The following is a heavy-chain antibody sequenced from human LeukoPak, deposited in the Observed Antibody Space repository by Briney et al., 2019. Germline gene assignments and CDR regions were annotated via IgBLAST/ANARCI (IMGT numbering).Heavy chain of an antibody. CDR2: ISAGGGYT. V-gene: IGHV3-23*01. Sequence: GGSLRLSCAASGFTFSNYAMNWVRQAPGKGLEWVSGISAGGGYTYYADSVKGRFTISRDNSKNTLSLQMNSLRAEDTAVYFCAKDLGLAGTHYYYYGMDVWGQGTTVTVSS. J-gene: IGHJ6*02. CDR3: AKDLGLAGTHYYYYGMDV. CDR1: GFTFSNYA. D-gene: IGHD6-19*01.